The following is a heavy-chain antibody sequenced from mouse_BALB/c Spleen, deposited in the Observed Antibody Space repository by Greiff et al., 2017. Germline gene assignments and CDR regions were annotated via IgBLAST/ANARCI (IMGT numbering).Heavy chain of an antibody. CDR3: ARNYGSSYPYCDV. CDR2: ISYSGST. D-gene: IGHD1-1*01. V-gene: IGHV3-2*02. J-gene: IGHJ1*01. Sequence: VQLQQSGPDLVQPSQSLSLTCTVTGYSITSDYAWNWIRQFPGNKLEWMGYISYSGSTSYNPSLKSRISITRDTSKNQFFLQLNSVTTEDTATYYCARNYGSSYPYCDVWGAGTTVTVSS. CDR1: GYSITSDYA.